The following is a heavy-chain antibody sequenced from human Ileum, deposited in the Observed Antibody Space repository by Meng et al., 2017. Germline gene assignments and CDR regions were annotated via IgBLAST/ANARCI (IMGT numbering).Heavy chain of an antibody. CDR2: IQSKADGGTT. CDR1: GFTFSDRW. J-gene: IGHJ4*02. V-gene: IGHV3-15*01. D-gene: IGHD3-16*01. CDR3: TTFYAGY. Sequence: VRLVGSGGGFVKPGGSLRLSCAASGFTFSDRWMTWVRQAPGKGLEWVGHIQSKADGGTTDYAAPVKGRFTISRDDSKSTLYLQMNSLKTEDTAVYYCTTFYAGYWGQGTLVTVSS.